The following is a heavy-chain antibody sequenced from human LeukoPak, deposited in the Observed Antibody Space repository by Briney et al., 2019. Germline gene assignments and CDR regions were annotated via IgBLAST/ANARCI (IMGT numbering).Heavy chain of an antibody. Sequence: NASETLSLTCTVSGGSISSYYWSWIRQPPGKGLEWIGYIYYSGSTNYNPSLKSRVTISVDRSKNQFSVKLSSVTAAGTAVYYCARYRYDSSGYVDYWGQGTLVTVSS. J-gene: IGHJ4*02. CDR3: ARYRYDSSGYVDY. CDR2: IYYSGST. CDR1: GGSISSYY. D-gene: IGHD3-22*01. V-gene: IGHV4-59*01.